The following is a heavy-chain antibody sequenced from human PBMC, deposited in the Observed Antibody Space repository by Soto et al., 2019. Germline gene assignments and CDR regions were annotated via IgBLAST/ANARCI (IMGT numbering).Heavy chain of an antibody. D-gene: IGHD3-3*01. CDR1: GYTFTSYY. Sequence: GASVKVSCKASGYTFTSYYMHWVRQAPGQGLEWMGIINPSGGSTSYAQKFQGRVTMTRDTSTSTVYMELSSLRSEDTAVYYCARDCITIFGVVRGSGDGMDVWGQGTTVTVSS. CDR2: INPSGGST. J-gene: IGHJ6*02. V-gene: IGHV1-46*01. CDR3: ARDCITIFGVVRGSGDGMDV.